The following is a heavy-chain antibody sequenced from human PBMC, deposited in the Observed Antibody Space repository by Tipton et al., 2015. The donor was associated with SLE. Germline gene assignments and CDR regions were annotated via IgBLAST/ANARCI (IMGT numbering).Heavy chain of an antibody. Sequence: TLSLTCTVSGGSISSSSYYWGWIRQPPGKGLEWIGSIYYSGSTYYNPSLKSRVTISVDTSKNQFSLKLSSVTAADTAVYYCARALFYDFWSGLFDYWGQGTLVTVSS. CDR3: ARALFYDFWSGLFDY. D-gene: IGHD3-3*01. CDR1: GGSISSSSYY. V-gene: IGHV4-39*01. CDR2: IYYSGST. J-gene: IGHJ4*02.